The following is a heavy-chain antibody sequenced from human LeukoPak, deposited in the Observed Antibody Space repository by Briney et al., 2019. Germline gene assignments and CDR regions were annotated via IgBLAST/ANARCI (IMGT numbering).Heavy chain of an antibody. Sequence: PGGSLRFSCAASGFTFSSYWMHWVRQAPGKGLVWVSRINSDGSSTSYADSVKGRFTISRDNAKNTLYLRMNSLRAEDTAVYYCARDFVGARPDAFDIWGQGTMVTVSS. CDR3: ARDFVGARPDAFDI. J-gene: IGHJ3*02. CDR2: INSDGSST. CDR1: GFTFSSYW. D-gene: IGHD1-26*01. V-gene: IGHV3-74*01.